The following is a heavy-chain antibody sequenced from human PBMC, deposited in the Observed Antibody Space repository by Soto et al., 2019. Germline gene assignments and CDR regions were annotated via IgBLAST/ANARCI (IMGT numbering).Heavy chain of an antibody. Sequence: SVKVSCKASGGAFSSYAISWVRQAPGQGLEWMGGIIPIFGTANYAQKFQGRVTITADESTSTAYMELSSLRSEDTAVYYCARAWWNEVASFDYWGQGTLVTVSS. CDR2: IIPIFGTA. D-gene: IGHD1-1*01. J-gene: IGHJ4*02. V-gene: IGHV1-69*13. CDR1: GGAFSSYA. CDR3: ARAWWNEVASFDY.